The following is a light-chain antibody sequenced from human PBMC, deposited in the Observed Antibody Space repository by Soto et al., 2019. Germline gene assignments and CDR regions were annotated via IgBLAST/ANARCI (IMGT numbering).Light chain of an antibody. CDR1: QSVSSK. V-gene: IGKV3-15*01. CDR2: GES. CDR3: QQYNNWPPIT. Sequence: EIVMTQSPATLSVSPGERPTLSCRVSQSVSSKLASYEQQPGPAPRLLIYGESTRATGIPARFSGSGSGTEFTLTISSLQSEDFEVYYCQQYNNWPPITFGQGTRLEIK. J-gene: IGKJ5*01.